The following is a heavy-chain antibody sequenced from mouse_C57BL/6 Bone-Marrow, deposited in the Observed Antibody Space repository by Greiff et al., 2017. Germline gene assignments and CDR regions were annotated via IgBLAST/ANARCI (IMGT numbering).Heavy chain of an antibody. CDR2: IYPRSGNT. D-gene: IGHD2-4*01. Sequence: VKLQESGAELARPGASVKLSCKASGYTFTSYGISWVKQRTGQGLEWIGEIYPRSGNTYYNEKFKGKATLTADKSSSTAYMELRSLTSEDSAVYFCARSNDYDYDEAWFAYWGQGTLVTVSA. CDR3: ARSNDYDYDEAWFAY. V-gene: IGHV1-81*01. J-gene: IGHJ3*01. CDR1: GYTFTSYG.